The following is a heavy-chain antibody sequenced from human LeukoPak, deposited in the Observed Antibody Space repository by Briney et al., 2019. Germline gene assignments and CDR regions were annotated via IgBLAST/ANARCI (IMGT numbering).Heavy chain of an antibody. CDR3: ASAYTYVRLGDH. CDR2: TNLHGTTV. J-gene: IGHJ4*02. Sequence: PGGSLRLSCAVSGLSFSNYWMHWVRQAPGKGLVWVARTNLHGTTVDYADSVKGRFTISRDNAKNTLFLQMNSLRAEDTAVYYCASAYTYVRLGDHWGQGTLLTVSS. V-gene: IGHV3-74*01. D-gene: IGHD3-16*01. CDR1: GLSFSNYW.